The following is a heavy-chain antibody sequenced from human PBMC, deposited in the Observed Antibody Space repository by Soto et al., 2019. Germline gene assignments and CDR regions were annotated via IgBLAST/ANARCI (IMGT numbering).Heavy chain of an antibody. D-gene: IGHD3-16*01. Sequence: QVQLQESGPGLVKPSEALSLTCTVSGDSISSYYWNWIRQPPGKGLEWIGYIYYSGSTNYNPSLSSRLTISVDTYKNQFSLRLSSVTAADTAVYYCARWGRSGELDVWGQGTTVTVSS. J-gene: IGHJ6*02. CDR3: ARWGRSGELDV. CDR2: IYYSGST. CDR1: GDSISSYY. V-gene: IGHV4-59*08.